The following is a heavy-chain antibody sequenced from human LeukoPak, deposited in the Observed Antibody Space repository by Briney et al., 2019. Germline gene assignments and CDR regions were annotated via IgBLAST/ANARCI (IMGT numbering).Heavy chain of an antibody. Sequence: PSETLSLTCTVSGGSISSSSYYWGWIRQPPGTGLEWIGGIYNSGGTYYNPSLKSRVTISVDTSKSQFSLKLSSVTATDTAVYYCARLRVGSNWFDPWGQGTLVTVSS. J-gene: IGHJ5*02. CDR1: GGSISSSSYY. CDR3: ARLRVGSNWFDP. V-gene: IGHV4-39*01. CDR2: IYNSGGT. D-gene: IGHD1-26*01.